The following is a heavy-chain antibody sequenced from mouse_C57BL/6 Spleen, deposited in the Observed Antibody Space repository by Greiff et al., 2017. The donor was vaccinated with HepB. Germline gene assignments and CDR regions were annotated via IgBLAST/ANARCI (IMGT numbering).Heavy chain of an antibody. J-gene: IGHJ2*01. CDR3: AKSHYGSSSYFDY. CDR2: IWRGGST. Sequence: VQLMESGPGLVQPSQSLSITCTVSGFSLTSYGVHWVRQSPGKGLEWLGVIWRGGSTDYNAAFMSRLSITKDNSKSQVFFKMNSLQADDTAIYYCAKSHYGSSSYFDYWGQGTTLTVSS. V-gene: IGHV2-5*01. CDR1: GFSLTSYG. D-gene: IGHD1-1*01.